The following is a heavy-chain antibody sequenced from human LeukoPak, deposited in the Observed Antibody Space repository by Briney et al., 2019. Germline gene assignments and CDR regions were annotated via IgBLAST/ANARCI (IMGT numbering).Heavy chain of an antibody. D-gene: IGHD4-17*01. V-gene: IGHV4-59*11. J-gene: IGHJ3*02. CDR2: ISHIGRT. Sequence: PSETLSLTCAVSGDSFSSHYWTWIRQSPGTGLEWIGYISHIGRTKYNPYLKSRVTISIDTSKNQFSLKLRSVTAADTAVYYCARDLVTVTKGFDIWGQGTMVSVSS. CDR1: GDSFSSHY. CDR3: ARDLVTVTKGFDI.